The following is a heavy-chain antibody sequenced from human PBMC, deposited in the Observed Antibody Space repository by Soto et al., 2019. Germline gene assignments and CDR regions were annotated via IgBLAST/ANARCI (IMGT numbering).Heavy chain of an antibody. V-gene: IGHV3-23*01. CDR3: AKTESFNGYYNAFDS. D-gene: IGHD3-9*01. J-gene: IGHJ4*02. CDR2: VSGGGGST. Sequence: GGSLRLSCAASGFSFAGYAVAWVRQAPGKGLEWVSTVSGGGGSTYYADSVKGRFTISRDNSGNTVYLQMNSLNAGDTALYYCAKTESFNGYYNAFDSWGQGTRVTVSS. CDR1: GFSFAGYA.